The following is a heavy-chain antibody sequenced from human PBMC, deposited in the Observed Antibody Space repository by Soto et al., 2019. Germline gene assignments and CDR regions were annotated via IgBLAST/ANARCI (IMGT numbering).Heavy chain of an antibody. CDR2: ISSGRSNK. CDR1: GFTFSSYG. V-gene: IGHV3-30*03. D-gene: IGHD6-13*01. J-gene: IGHJ4*02. Sequence: GGSLRLSCAASGFTFSSYGMHWVRQAPGKGLEWVSVISSGRSNKYYADSVEGRFTISRDNAKNSLYLQMNSLRAEDTAVYYCAREGIIAAAGTIDYWGQGTLVTVSS. CDR3: AREGIIAAAGTIDY.